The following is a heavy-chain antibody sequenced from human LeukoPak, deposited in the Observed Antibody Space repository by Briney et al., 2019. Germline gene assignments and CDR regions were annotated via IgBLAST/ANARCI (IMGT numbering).Heavy chain of an antibody. Sequence: GGSLRLSCAASGFTFNNYGMNWVRQAPGKGLEWVSYISTTSSTIYYADSVKGRFTISRDNAKNSLYLQMNSLRAEDTAVYFCATSYYCSSTSCYFDYWGQGTLVTVSS. J-gene: IGHJ4*02. V-gene: IGHV3-48*01. D-gene: IGHD2-2*01. CDR1: GFTFNNYG. CDR2: ISTTSSTI. CDR3: ATSYYCSSTSCYFDY.